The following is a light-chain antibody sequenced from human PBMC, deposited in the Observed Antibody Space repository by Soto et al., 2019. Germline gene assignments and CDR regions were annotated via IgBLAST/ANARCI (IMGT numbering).Light chain of an antibody. Sequence: EIVLTQYPATLSLSPGERSTLSCLASQSVSSYLAWYQQKPVQAPRLLIHGASRRATGITDRFSGSGSGTDFTLTINRLEPEDFAVYYCQQRSNWRGTVGRGTRLEIK. V-gene: IGKV3-11*01. J-gene: IGKJ5*01. CDR2: GAS. CDR3: QQRSNWRGT. CDR1: QSVSSY.